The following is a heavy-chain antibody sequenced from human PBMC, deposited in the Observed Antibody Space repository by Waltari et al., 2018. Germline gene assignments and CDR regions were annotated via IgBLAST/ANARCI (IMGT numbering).Heavy chain of an antibody. CDR2: MNPNSGNT. Sequence: QVQLVQSGAEVKKPGASVKVSCKASGYTFTSYDINWVRQATGQGLEWMGWMNPNSGNTGYAQKFQGRVTITRNTSTSTAYMELSSLRSEDTAVYYCASGYCSGGSCPVGFDYWGQGTLVTVSS. CDR1: GYTFTSYD. CDR3: ASGYCSGGSCPVGFDY. J-gene: IGHJ4*02. V-gene: IGHV1-8*03. D-gene: IGHD2-15*01.